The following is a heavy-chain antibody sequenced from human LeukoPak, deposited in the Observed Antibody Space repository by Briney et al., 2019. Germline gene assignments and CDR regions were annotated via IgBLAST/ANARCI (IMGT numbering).Heavy chain of an antibody. D-gene: IGHD3-10*01. J-gene: IGHJ6*02. CDR1: GGSFSGYY. CDR2: INHSGST. Sequence: SETLSLTCAVYGGSFSGYYWSWIRQPPGKGLEWIGEINHSGSTNYNPSLKSRVTISVDTSKNQFSLKLSSVTAADTAVYYCARGDGSGFYYYYGMDVWGQGTTVTVSS. V-gene: IGHV4-34*01. CDR3: ARGDGSGFYYYYGMDV.